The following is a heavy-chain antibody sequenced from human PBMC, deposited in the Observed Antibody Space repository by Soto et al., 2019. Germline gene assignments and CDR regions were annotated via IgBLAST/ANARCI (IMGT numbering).Heavy chain of an antibody. CDR2: IIHSEST. Sequence: SETLSLTCAVYGGSFRAYYWSWVRQPPGKGLEWIGEIIHSESTKYNPSLKSRVTISVDTSKNQFSLKLSAVTAADTAVYYCARQRPTDGRWEFANYYGMDVWGPGTPVTVSS. CDR1: GGSFRAYY. J-gene: IGHJ6*02. CDR3: ARQRPTDGRWEFANYYGMDV. D-gene: IGHD1-26*01. V-gene: IGHV4-34*12.